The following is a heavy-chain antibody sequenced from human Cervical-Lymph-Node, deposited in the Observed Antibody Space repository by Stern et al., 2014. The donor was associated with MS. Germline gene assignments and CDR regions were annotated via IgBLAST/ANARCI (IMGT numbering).Heavy chain of an antibody. Sequence: EVQLVESGGGLVQPGGSLRLSCAASGFTFSSYWMHWVRQAPGKVLEWVSRITSDGSSTSYADSVKGRFTISRDNAKNTLYLQMNSLRAEDTAVYYCARDPSYCGGDCYANWFDPWGQGTLVTVSS. D-gene: IGHD2-21*02. CDR3: ARDPSYCGGDCYANWFDP. CDR1: GFTFSSYW. V-gene: IGHV3-74*01. J-gene: IGHJ5*02. CDR2: ITSDGSST.